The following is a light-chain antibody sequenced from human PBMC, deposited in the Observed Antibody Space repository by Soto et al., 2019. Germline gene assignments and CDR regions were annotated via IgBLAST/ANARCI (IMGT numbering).Light chain of an antibody. Sequence: DIQMTQSPSTLSASVGDRVTITCRASQSISGWLAWYQQKPGKAPKLLIYKASTLESGVPSRFSGSGSGTEFTLTISCLQPDDFATYYCQQYSSYSPWTFGQGTNVEIK. J-gene: IGKJ1*01. CDR3: QQYSSYSPWT. V-gene: IGKV1-5*03. CDR1: QSISGW. CDR2: KAS.